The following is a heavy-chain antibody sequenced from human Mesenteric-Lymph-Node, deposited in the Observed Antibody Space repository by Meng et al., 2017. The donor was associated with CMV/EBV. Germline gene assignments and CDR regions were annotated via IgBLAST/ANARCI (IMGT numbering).Heavy chain of an antibody. Sequence: SISWGGYYWTWIRQHPGKGLEWIGYIYYSGDTYYNPSLKSQVTISIDTSKNQFSLKLTSVTAADTAVYYCASVNCGGDCYSGGWFDPWGQGILVTVSS. V-gene: IGHV4-31*01. CDR1: SISWGGYY. J-gene: IGHJ5*02. D-gene: IGHD2-21*02. CDR3: ASVNCGGDCYSGGWFDP. CDR2: IYYSGDT.